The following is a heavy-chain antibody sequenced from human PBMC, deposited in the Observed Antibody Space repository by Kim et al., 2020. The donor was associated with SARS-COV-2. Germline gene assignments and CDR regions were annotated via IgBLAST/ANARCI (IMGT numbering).Heavy chain of an antibody. CDR3: ARDPGRGSGSRYYYYYYGMDV. Sequence: ASVKVSCKASGYTFTSYGISWVRQAPGQGLEWMGWISAYNGNTNYAQKLQGRVTMTTDTSTSTAYMELRSLRSDDTAVYYCARDPGRGSGSRYYYYYYGMDVWGQGTTVTVSS. CDR1: GYTFTSYG. J-gene: IGHJ6*02. D-gene: IGHD3-10*01. CDR2: ISAYNGNT. V-gene: IGHV1-18*01.